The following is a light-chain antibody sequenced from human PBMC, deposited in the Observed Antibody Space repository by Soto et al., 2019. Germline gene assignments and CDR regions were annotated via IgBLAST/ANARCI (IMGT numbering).Light chain of an antibody. Sequence: EIVLTQSPATLSSSPGERATLSCRASQTVNSRLAWYQHKPGQAPRLLIYHTSNRATGIPARFSGSGSGTEFTLTISSLQSEDFAVYYCQQYNNWPRTFGQGTKVE. CDR1: QTVNSR. J-gene: IGKJ1*01. CDR2: HTS. CDR3: QQYNNWPRT. V-gene: IGKV3-15*01.